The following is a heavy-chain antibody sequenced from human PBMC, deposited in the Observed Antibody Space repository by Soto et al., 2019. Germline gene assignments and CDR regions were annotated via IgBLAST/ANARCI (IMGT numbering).Heavy chain of an antibody. Sequence: PSETLSLTCAVYGASFSGYYWSWIRQPPGKGLESIGEINHSGNTNYNPSLMGRVTISVDTSKNQFSLKLTSVTAADAAVYYCARAPPPGTTAYYYYLDVWGKGTTVTVS. CDR3: ARAPPPGTTAYYYYLDV. J-gene: IGHJ6*03. V-gene: IGHV4-34*01. D-gene: IGHD1-1*01. CDR1: GASFSGYY. CDR2: INHSGNT.